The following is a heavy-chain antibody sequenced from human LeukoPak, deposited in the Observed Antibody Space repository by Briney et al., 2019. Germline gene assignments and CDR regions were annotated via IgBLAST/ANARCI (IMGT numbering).Heavy chain of an antibody. CDR3: AREGAALTRDFDY. V-gene: IGHV3-74*01. CDR2: INSGGSST. D-gene: IGHD1-14*01. J-gene: IGHJ4*02. Sequence: GGSLRLSCAASGFTFSSYRMHWVRQAPGKGLVWLSRINSGGSSTSYAVPERGLFTIYRDNAKNTLYLQMSRLRAEDTAVYYCAREGAALTRDFDYWGQGTLVTVSS. CDR1: GFTFSSYR.